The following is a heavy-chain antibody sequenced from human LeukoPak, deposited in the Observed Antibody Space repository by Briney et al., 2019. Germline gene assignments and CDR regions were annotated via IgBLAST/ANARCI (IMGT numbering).Heavy chain of an antibody. V-gene: IGHV1-69*05. Sequence: SVKVSCKASGGTFSSYAISWVRQAPGQGLEWMGRIIPIFGTANYAQKFQGRVTITTDESTSTAYVELSSLRSEDTAVYYCARSDYDSSGYRYYYYYYMDVWGKGTTVTVSS. D-gene: IGHD3-22*01. J-gene: IGHJ6*03. CDR2: IIPIFGTA. CDR1: GGTFSSYA. CDR3: ARSDYDSSGYRYYYYYYMDV.